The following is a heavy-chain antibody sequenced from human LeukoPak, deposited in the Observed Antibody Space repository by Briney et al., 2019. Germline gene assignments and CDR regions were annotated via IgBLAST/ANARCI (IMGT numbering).Heavy chain of an antibody. Sequence: GGSLRLSCAASGFTFTSYSMNWVRQAPGKGLEWVSTISGGGGSTYYADSVKGRFTISRDNSKNTLYLQVNSLRAEDTAVYYCARGGAGYPFDYWGQGTLVTVSS. CDR1: GFTFTSYS. CDR3: ARGGAGYPFDY. V-gene: IGHV3-23*01. CDR2: ISGGGGST. D-gene: IGHD1-26*01. J-gene: IGHJ4*02.